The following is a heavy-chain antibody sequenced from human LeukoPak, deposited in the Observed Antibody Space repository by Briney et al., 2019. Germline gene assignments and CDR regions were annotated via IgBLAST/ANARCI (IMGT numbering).Heavy chain of an antibody. CDR1: GFTFSRYG. Sequence: GGSLRLSCAASGFTFSRYGMHWVRQAPGKGLEWVAAISYDGSNKYYADSVKGRFTISRDNSKNTLDLQMNSLRIEDTAVHYCAKAFSGCSTSSCYSAYYGMDVWGQGTTVIVSS. D-gene: IGHD2-2*02. CDR3: AKAFSGCSTSSCYSAYYGMDV. V-gene: IGHV3-30*18. CDR2: ISYDGSNK. J-gene: IGHJ6*02.